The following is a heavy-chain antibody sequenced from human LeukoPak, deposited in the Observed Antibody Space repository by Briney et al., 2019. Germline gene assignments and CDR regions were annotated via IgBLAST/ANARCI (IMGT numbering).Heavy chain of an antibody. CDR3: ARAGYCSSTSCQWVPLV. CDR2: IYYSGST. Sequence: SETLSLTCTVSGGSMKNYYWIWIRQSPGKGLEWIGYIYYSGSTNYNPSLKSRVTISVDTSKIQFSLKLNSVTAADTAVYYCARAGYCSSTSCQWVPLVWGQGTTVTVSS. D-gene: IGHD2-2*03. J-gene: IGHJ6*02. CDR1: GGSMKNYY. V-gene: IGHV4-59*01.